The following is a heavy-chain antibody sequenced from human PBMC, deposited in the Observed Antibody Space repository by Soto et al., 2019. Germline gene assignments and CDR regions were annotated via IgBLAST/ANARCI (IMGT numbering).Heavy chain of an antibody. CDR3: AIAAYCSGATCYSGYNWFDP. CDR1: GHTLSEVS. J-gene: IGHJ5*02. D-gene: IGHD2-2*01. CDR2: FDPENDET. V-gene: IGHV1-24*01. Sequence: ASVKVSCKVSGHTLSEVSIHWVRQTPGKGLEWMGGFDPENDETSYAQKFQGRVTLTEDTSTDTAYLELSSLRSEDTAIYYCAIAAYCSGATCYSGYNWFDPWGQGTQVTVSS.